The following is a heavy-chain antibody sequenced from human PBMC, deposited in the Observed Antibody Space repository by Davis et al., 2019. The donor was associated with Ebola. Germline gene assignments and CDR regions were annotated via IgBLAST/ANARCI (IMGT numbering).Heavy chain of an antibody. CDR1: GFTFSSYA. Sequence: GESLKISCAASGFTFSSYAMSWVRQAPGKGLEWVSAISGSGGITYYADSVKGRFTISRDNSKNTLYLQMNSLRAEDTAVYYCAKDLFTMVRGASSDYWGQGTLVTVSS. V-gene: IGHV3-23*01. CDR3: AKDLFTMVRGASSDY. D-gene: IGHD3-10*01. CDR2: ISGSGGIT. J-gene: IGHJ4*02.